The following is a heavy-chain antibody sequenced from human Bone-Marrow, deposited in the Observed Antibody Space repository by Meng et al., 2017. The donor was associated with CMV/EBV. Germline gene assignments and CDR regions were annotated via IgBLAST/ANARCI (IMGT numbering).Heavy chain of an antibody. CDR2: INPNSGGT. Sequence: ASVMVSCKASGYTFIGYYMDWGRQAPGQGLMWMGWINPNSGGTNYAQKFQGRVSMTRDAYISTAHIELRKMSSDDKAVYYCARDLLYCSSTSCRHFDYWGQGTLVTVSS. V-gene: IGHV1-2*02. J-gene: IGHJ4*02. D-gene: IGHD2-2*01. CDR3: ARDLLYCSSTSCRHFDY. CDR1: GYTFIGYY.